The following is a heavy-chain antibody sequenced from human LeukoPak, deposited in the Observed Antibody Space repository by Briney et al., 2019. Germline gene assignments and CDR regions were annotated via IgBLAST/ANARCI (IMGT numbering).Heavy chain of an antibody. CDR2: IWYDGSYK. J-gene: IGHJ4*02. CDR1: GFTFSNYG. D-gene: IGHD6-13*01. Sequence: GGSQRLSCVAPGFTFSNYGMHWVRQAPGKGLDWVAVIWYDGSYKYYADSVKGRFTIPRENRKNTLYLQMNSLRAEDTGIYYCAKVVQYTASTGTGLDYWGQGTLVTVSS. V-gene: IGHV3-33*06. CDR3: AKVVQYTASTGTGLDY.